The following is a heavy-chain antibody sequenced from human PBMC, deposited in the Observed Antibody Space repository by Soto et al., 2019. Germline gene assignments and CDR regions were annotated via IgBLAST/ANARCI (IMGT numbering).Heavy chain of an antibody. V-gene: IGHV4-30-4*01. D-gene: IGHD3-16*01. CDR2: IYYSDSI. CDR1: GGSISSGDYY. J-gene: IGHJ4*02. CDR3: ALRLGDPGRLYFDY. Sequence: PSETLSLTCTVSGGSISSGDYYWSWIRQPPGKGLEWIGYIYYSDSINYNPSLKSRVIISVDTSKNQFSLKLSSVTAADTAVYYCALRLGDPGRLYFDYWGQGTLVTVSS.